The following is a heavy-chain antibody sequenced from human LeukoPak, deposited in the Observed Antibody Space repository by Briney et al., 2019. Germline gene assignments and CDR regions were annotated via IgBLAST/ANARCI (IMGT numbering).Heavy chain of an antibody. V-gene: IGHV4-34*01. CDR1: GGSFSGYY. CDR2: INHSGST. D-gene: IGHD4-23*01. CDR3: ARVAGKDPFDY. J-gene: IGHJ4*02. Sequence: PSETLSLTCAVYGGSFSGYYWSWIRQPPGKGLEWIGEINHSGSTNYNPSLKSRVTISVDTSKNQFSLKLSSVTAADTAVYYCARVAGKDPFDYWGQGTLVTVSS.